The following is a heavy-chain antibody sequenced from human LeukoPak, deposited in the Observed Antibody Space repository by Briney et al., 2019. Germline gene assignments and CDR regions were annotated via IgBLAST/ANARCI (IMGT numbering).Heavy chain of an antibody. J-gene: IGHJ3*02. V-gene: IGHV1-2*04. CDR3: ARVMGRSYGDAFDI. CDR2: INPNSGGT. D-gene: IGHD5-18*01. CDR1: GYTFTGYY. Sequence: ASVKVSCKASGYTFTGYYMHWVRQAPGQGLEWMGWINPNSGGTNYAQKFQGWVTMTRDTSISTAYMELSRLRSDDTAVYYCARVMGRSYGDAFDIWGQGTMVTVSS.